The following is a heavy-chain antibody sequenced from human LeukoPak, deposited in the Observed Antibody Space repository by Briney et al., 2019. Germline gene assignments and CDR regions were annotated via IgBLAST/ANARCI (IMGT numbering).Heavy chain of an antibody. Sequence: SETLSLTCTVSGGSMSSYYWTWIRQPPGKGLEWIGSICEGRTTYYIPSLKSRIAISIDTSKSQFSLILTSVTAADTAVYYCARDGGHFDIDYWGQGTLVTVSS. CDR3: ARDGGHFDIDY. D-gene: IGHD4-23*01. CDR2: ICEGRTT. J-gene: IGHJ4*02. CDR1: GGSMSSYY. V-gene: IGHV4-59*12.